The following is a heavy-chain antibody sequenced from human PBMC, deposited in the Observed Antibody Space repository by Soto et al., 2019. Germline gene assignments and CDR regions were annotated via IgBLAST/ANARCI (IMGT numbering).Heavy chain of an antibody. V-gene: IGHV3-21*01. J-gene: IGHJ4*02. Sequence: GGSLRLSCAASGFTFSSYSMNWVRQAPGKGLEWVSSISSSSSYIYYADSVKGRFTISRDNAKNSLCLQMNSLRAEDTAVYYCARDPRIHYYDSSGYPDYWGQGTLVTVSS. CDR2: ISSSSSYI. CDR1: GFTFSSYS. CDR3: ARDPRIHYYDSSGYPDY. D-gene: IGHD3-22*01.